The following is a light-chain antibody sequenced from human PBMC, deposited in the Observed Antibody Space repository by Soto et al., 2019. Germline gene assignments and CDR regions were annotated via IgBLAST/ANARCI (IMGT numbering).Light chain of an antibody. Sequence: EIVLTQSPGTVSSSPGERVTLSCRASQTIANNFLAWYPHRPGPAPRGVVYVASSRATGIPDGFSGSGSGTVFTLTISKLEPDDFAVYYRQHNHTSYSFGQGTKLE. CDR1: QTIANNF. J-gene: IGKJ2*03. CDR3: QHNHTSYS. CDR2: VAS. V-gene: IGKV3-20*01.